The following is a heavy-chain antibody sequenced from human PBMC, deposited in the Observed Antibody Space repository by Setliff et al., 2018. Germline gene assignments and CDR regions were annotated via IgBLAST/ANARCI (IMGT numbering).Heavy chain of an antibody. CDR3: LRLVRYCTKIACQATSGDEV. CDR2: ISSYNNDVT. CDR1: GYILNSYG. Sequence: ASVKVSCKASGYILNSYGVSWVRQAPGQGLEWMGWISSYNNDVTNYLQRFQGRVTMTTDTSTSAAYMELRSLRSDDTAVYYCLRLVRYCTKIACQATSGDEVWGLGTLVTVSS. J-gene: IGHJ4*02. D-gene: IGHD2-8*01. V-gene: IGHV1-18*01.